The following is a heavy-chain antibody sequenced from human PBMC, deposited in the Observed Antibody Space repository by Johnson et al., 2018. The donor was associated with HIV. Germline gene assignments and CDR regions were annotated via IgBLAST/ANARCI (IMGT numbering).Heavy chain of an antibody. D-gene: IGHD1-14*01. J-gene: IGHJ3*02. CDR1: GFTFSDYY. CDR3: ARDAHRTDDAFDI. CDR2: ISSSGSTI. V-gene: IGHV3-11*04. Sequence: QVQLVESRGVLVQPGGSLRLPCAASGFTFSDYYMSWIRQAPGKGLEWLSYISSSGSTIYYSDSVKGRFTISRDNAKNSLYLQRNSLRAEDTAVYYCARDAHRTDDAFDIWGQGTMVTVSS.